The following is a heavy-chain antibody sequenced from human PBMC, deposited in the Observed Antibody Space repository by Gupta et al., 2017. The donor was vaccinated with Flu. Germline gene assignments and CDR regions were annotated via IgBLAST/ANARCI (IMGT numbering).Heavy chain of an antibody. D-gene: IGHD2-2*01. Sequence: QVQLQQWGAGLLKPSETLSLTCAVYGGSFSGYYWSWIRQPPGKGLEWIGEINHSGSTNYNPSLKSRVTISVDTSKNQFSLKLSSVTAADTAVYYCARGFGCSSTSCYNNWFDPWGQGTLVTVSS. V-gene: IGHV4-34*01. CDR2: INHSGST. J-gene: IGHJ5*02. CDR3: ARGFGCSSTSCYNNWFDP. CDR1: GGSFSGYY.